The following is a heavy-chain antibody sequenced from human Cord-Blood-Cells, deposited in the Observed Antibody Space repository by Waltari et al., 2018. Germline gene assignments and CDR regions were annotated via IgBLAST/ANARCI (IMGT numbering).Heavy chain of an antibody. CDR2: IYLSGST. Sequence: QVQLQESGPGLVKPSETLSLTCAVSGYSISSGYYWGWIRQPPGKGLGWIGSIYLSGSTYDNPSLKSRVTISVETSKNQFSLKLSSVTAADTAVYYCAVGYCSSTSCYSSSWYDYWGQGTLVTVSS. CDR1: GYSISSGYY. V-gene: IGHV4-38-2*01. CDR3: AVGYCSSTSCYSSSWYDY. J-gene: IGHJ4*02. D-gene: IGHD2-2*02.